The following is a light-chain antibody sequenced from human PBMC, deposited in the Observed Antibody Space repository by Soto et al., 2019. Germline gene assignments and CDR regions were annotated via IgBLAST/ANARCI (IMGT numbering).Light chain of an antibody. CDR2: EVS. Sequence: QSVLTQPPSASGSPGQSVTISCTGTSSDVGGYNYVSWYQQHPGKAPKLMIFEVSERPSGVPDRFPGSKSGNTASLTVSGLQAEDEADYYCSSYAGSDNFVVFGGGTKLTVL. V-gene: IGLV2-8*01. J-gene: IGLJ2*01. CDR1: SSDVGGYNY. CDR3: SSYAGSDNFVV.